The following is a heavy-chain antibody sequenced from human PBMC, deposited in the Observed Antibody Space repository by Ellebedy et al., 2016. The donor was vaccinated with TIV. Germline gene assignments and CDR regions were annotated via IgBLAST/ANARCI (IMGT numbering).Heavy chain of an antibody. CDR3: ARDRRIQLWRRSTWFDP. D-gene: IGHD5-18*01. Sequence: ASVKVSCXASGYTFTSYYMHWVRQAPGQGLEWMGIINPSGGSTSYAQKFQGRVTMTRDTSTSTVYMELSSLRSEDTAVYYCARDRRIQLWRRSTWFDPWGQGTLVTVSS. V-gene: IGHV1-46*01. CDR2: INPSGGST. J-gene: IGHJ5*02. CDR1: GYTFTSYY.